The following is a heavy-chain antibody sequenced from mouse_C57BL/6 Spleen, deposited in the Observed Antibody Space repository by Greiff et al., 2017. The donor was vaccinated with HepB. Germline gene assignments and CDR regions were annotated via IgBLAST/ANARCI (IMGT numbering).Heavy chain of an antibody. CDR2: IYPGDGDT. V-gene: IGHV1-82*01. Sequence: QVQLQQSGPELVKPGASVKISCKASGYAFSSSWMNWVKQRPGKGLEWIGRIYPGDGDTNYNGKFKGKATLTADKSSSTAYMQLSSLTSEDSAVYFCARTKIYGPYYFDYWGQGTTLTVSS. J-gene: IGHJ2*01. D-gene: IGHD1-2*01. CDR1: GYAFSSSW. CDR3: ARTKIYGPYYFDY.